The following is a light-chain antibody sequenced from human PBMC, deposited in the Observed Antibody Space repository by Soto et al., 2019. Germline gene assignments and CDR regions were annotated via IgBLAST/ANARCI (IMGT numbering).Light chain of an antibody. CDR1: QSVSSY. Sequence: EIVLTQSPATLSLSPGERATLSCRASQSVSSYLAWYQQKPGQAPRLLIYDASNRATGIPARFSGSGSGTDFTLTIRSLEPEDFAVYYCQQRSNWPKTFGQGNKVEIK. J-gene: IGKJ1*01. CDR2: DAS. V-gene: IGKV3-11*01. CDR3: QQRSNWPKT.